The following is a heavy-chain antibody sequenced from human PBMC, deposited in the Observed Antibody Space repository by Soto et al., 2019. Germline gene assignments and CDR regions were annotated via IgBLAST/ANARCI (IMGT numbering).Heavy chain of an antibody. J-gene: IGHJ4*02. CDR1: GFSLSTRDVG. CDR3: AHLRGGVASF. Sequence: QITLNESGPTLVKPTQTLTLTCTFSGFSLSTRDVGVGWIRQPPGEALEWLGVVYWDDSKTYSPSLESRLTNPKDPSKKPGVLRMTKMDPVDTATYYCAHLRGGVASFWGQGTLVTVSS. V-gene: IGHV2-5*02. D-gene: IGHD2-2*01. CDR2: VYWDDSK.